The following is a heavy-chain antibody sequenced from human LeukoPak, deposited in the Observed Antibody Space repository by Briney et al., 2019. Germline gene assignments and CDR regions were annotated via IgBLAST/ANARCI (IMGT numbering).Heavy chain of an antibody. CDR2: IKQDGSEK. Sequence: GGSLRLSCAASGFTFSSYWMSWVRQAPGKGLEWVANIKQDGSEKYYVDSVKGRFTISRDNAKNSLYLQMNSLRAEDTAVYYCAKGGYDGLYYFDYWGQGTLVTVSS. J-gene: IGHJ4*02. D-gene: IGHD5-12*01. V-gene: IGHV3-7*01. CDR3: AKGGYDGLYYFDY. CDR1: GFTFSSYW.